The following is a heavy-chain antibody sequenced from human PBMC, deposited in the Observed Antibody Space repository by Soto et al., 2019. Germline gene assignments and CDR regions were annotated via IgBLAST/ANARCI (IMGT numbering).Heavy chain of an antibody. CDR2: IIPIFGTP. J-gene: IGHJ6*02. Sequence: QVQLVQSGAEVKKPGSSVKVSCKASGGTFSSYGISWVRQAPGQGLEWMGGIIPIFGTPNYAQKFQGRVTITADESTSRAYVELTSLRSEDTAVYYCARDTGIGAAGTVMDVWGQGTTVTVAS. CDR3: ARDTGIGAAGTVMDV. CDR1: GGTFSSYG. V-gene: IGHV1-69*01. D-gene: IGHD6-13*01.